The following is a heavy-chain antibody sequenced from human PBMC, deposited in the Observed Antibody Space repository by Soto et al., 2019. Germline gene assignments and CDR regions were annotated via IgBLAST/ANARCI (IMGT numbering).Heavy chain of an antibody. CDR2: IKSKTDGGTT. CDR1: RFTFSNAW. D-gene: IGHD2-8*01. Sequence: PGASRRLSGVPSRFTFSNAWMTCVRHTPRKGLEWVGRIKSKTDGGTTDYAAPVKGRFTISRDDSKITLYLQVNSLKTEDTAVYYSTTDDPLIKDWGEGALVSVSS. J-gene: IGHJ4*02. CDR3: TTDDPLIKD. V-gene: IGHV3-15*01.